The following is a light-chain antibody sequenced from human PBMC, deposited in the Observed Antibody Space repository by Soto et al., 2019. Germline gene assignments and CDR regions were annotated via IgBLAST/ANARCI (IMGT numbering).Light chain of an antibody. CDR1: SSDVGSYNV. CDR3: CSYEDSSTHV. CDR2: EGS. Sequence: ALTQPASVSGSPGQSITISCTGTSSDVGSYNVVSWYQQHPGKAPKLMIYEGSKRPSGVSNRFSGSKSGNTASLTISGLQADDEADYYCCSYEDSSTHVFGTGTKVTVL. J-gene: IGLJ1*01. V-gene: IGLV2-23*01.